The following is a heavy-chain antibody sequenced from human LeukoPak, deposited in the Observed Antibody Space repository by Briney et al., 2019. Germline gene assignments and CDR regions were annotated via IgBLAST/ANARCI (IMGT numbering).Heavy chain of an antibody. Sequence: GASVKVSCKASGYTFTGYYMHWVRQAPGQGLEWMGWINPNSGGTNYAQKFQGRVTMTRDTSISTAYMELSRLRSDDTAVYYCARSPRTIRVATHNWFDPWGQGTLVTVSS. CDR2: INPNSGGT. D-gene: IGHD5-12*01. CDR3: ARSPRTIRVATHNWFDP. CDR1: GYTFTGYY. V-gene: IGHV1-2*02. J-gene: IGHJ5*02.